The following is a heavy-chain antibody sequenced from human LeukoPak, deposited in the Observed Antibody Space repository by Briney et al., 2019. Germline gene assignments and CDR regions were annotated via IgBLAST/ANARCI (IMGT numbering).Heavy chain of an antibody. J-gene: IGHJ4*02. D-gene: IGHD2-15*01. CDR1: GYTFTDYY. Sequence: ASVKVSCKASGYTFTDYYIHWVRQAPGQGLEWMGWINPNSGGTNFAQKFQGRVTMTRDTSISTAYMELSSLRSEDTAVYYCARGPLGYCSGGSCYHFDYWGQGTLVTVSS. CDR3: ARGPLGYCSGGSCYHFDY. V-gene: IGHV1-2*02. CDR2: INPNSGGT.